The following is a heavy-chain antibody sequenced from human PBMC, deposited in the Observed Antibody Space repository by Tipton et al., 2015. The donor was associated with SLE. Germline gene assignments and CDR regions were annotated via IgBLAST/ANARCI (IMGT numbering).Heavy chain of an antibody. D-gene: IGHD2-8*02. Sequence: TLSLTCTVSGGSISRGDYFWGWIRQPPGKSLEWIGTVFYGGTSYYNPSLNSRVTISVDTSNNQFSLTMNSVTAADAAVYYCARRTDCIGVECSWMHWYFDLWGRGTLVSVSS. CDR2: VFYGGTS. CDR1: GGSISRGDYF. CDR3: ARRTDCIGVECSWMHWYFDL. V-gene: IGHV4-39*07. J-gene: IGHJ2*01.